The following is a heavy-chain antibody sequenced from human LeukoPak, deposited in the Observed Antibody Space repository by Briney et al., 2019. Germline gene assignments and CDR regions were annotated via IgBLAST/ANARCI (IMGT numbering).Heavy chain of an antibody. Sequence: GESLKISCKGSGYRFTSYWIGWVRQMPGKGLEWMGIIYPGDSDTRYSPSFQGQVTISADKSISTAYLQWSSLKASDTAMYYCARAAAGALYYYYYGMDVWGQGTTVTVSS. CDR2: IYPGDSDT. D-gene: IGHD6-13*01. CDR1: GYRFTSYW. V-gene: IGHV5-51*01. J-gene: IGHJ6*02. CDR3: ARAAAGALYYYYYGMDV.